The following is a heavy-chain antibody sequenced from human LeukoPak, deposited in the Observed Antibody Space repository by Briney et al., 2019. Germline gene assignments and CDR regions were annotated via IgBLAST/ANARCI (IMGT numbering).Heavy chain of an antibody. V-gene: IGHV3-23*01. J-gene: IGHJ4*02. CDR3: SKWGDYNVLTGYYDSDF. CDR1: GFTFSNYA. CDR2: IVGSGGST. Sequence: PGASLRLSCAASGFTFSNYAMSWVRQAPGKGLEWVSPIVGSGGSTYYADSVKGRFSISRDNYKNTLFLHMNSLRVEDTALYYCSKWGDYNVLTGYYDSDFWGQGTLVTVSS. D-gene: IGHD3-9*01.